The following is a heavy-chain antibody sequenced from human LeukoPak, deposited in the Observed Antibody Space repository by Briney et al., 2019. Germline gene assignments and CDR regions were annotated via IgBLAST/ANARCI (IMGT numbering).Heavy chain of an antibody. CDR1: GDSISPYY. Sequence: SETLSLTCTVSGDSISPYYWSWIRQPPGKGLEWIGYINYIGSTNYNPSLKSRVTISVDTSKNQFSLKVRSVTAADTAVYFCGRGLFLGGGGILAGLDYRGAGALVTVSS. J-gene: IGHJ4*02. V-gene: IGHV4-59*12. D-gene: IGHD3-9*01. CDR3: GRGLFLGGGGILAGLDY. CDR2: INYIGST.